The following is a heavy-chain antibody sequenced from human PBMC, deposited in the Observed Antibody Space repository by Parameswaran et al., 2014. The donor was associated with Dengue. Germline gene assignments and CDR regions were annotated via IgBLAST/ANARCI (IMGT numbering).Heavy chain of an antibody. CDR2: ISSSGNDM. V-gene: IGHV3-11*04. J-gene: IGHJ5*02. Sequence: RWIRSAPRKGLEAVAYISSSGNDMNYADSVKGRFTISRDNAKNSLYLQMNSLGAEDTAVYYCATTARLYASWGQGTLVTVSS. D-gene: IGHD2-21*02. CDR3: ATTARLYAS.